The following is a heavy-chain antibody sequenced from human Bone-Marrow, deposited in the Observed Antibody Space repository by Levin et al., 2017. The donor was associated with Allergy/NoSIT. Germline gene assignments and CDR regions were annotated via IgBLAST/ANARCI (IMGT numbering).Heavy chain of an antibody. J-gene: IGHJ3*02. D-gene: IGHD3-10*01. CDR2: ISGSGTRT. Sequence: GGLRLSCAASEFAFSNYAMNWVRQAPGKGLEWVSTISGSGTRTFYADSVKGRFTISRDNSRNTVYLQMNSLRAEDTAVYYCAKPLNYFGSGSYPRDAFDIWGQGTMVTVSS. V-gene: IGHV3-23*01. CDR3: AKPLNYFGSGSYPRDAFDI. CDR1: EFAFSNYA.